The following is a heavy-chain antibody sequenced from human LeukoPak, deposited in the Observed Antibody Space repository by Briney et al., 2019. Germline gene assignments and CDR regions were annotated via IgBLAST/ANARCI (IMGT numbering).Heavy chain of an antibody. V-gene: IGHV4-59*12. CDR3: AREVAAADAFDI. J-gene: IGHJ3*02. D-gene: IGHD6-13*01. CDR2: IYYSGST. Sequence: SGTLSLTCTVSGGSMSSYYWSWIQQPPGKGLEWIGYIYYSGSTYYNPSLKSRVTISVDTSKNQFSLKLSSVTAADTAVYYCAREVAAADAFDIWGQGTMVTVSS. CDR1: GGSMSSYY.